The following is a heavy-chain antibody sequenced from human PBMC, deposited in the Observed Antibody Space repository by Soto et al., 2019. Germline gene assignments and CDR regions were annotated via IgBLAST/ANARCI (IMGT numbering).Heavy chain of an antibody. D-gene: IGHD3-16*02. Sequence: GGSLRLSCAASGFTFSSYAMSWVRQAPGKGLEWVSSISGSSSNIYYADSVKGRFTISRDNSKNTLYLQMNSLRAEDTAVYYCARERTFGGVIVPDGFDYWGQGTLVTVSS. V-gene: IGHV3-21*01. CDR3: ARERTFGGVIVPDGFDY. CDR1: GFTFSSYA. J-gene: IGHJ4*02. CDR2: ISGSSSNI.